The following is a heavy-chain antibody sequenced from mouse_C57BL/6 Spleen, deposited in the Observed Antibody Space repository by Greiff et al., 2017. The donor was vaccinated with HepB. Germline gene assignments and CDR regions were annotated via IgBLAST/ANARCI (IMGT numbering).Heavy chain of an antibody. Sequence: EVKLMESGEGLVKPGGSLKLSCAASGFTFSSYAMSWVRQTPEKRLEWVAYISSGGDYIYYADTVKGRFTISRDNARNTLYLQMSSLKSEDTAMYYCTRDRRYYPFDDWGQGTTLTVSS. CDR2: ISSGGDYI. V-gene: IGHV5-9-1*02. CDR1: GFTFSSYA. CDR3: TRDRRYYPFDD. J-gene: IGHJ2*01. D-gene: IGHD1-1*01.